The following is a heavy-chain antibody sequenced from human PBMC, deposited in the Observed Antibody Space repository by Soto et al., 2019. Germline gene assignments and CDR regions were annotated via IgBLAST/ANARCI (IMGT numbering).Heavy chain of an antibody. J-gene: IGHJ4*02. CDR2: INHSGGT. CDR3: AASAIDSSSSEGVDY. CDR1: GGSFSGYY. V-gene: IGHV4-34*01. D-gene: IGHD6-6*01. Sequence: QVQLQQWGAGLLKPSETLSLTCAVYGGSFSGYYWSWIRQPPGKGLEWIGEINHSGGTNYNPSLKSRVTISVDTSKNQFSLKLSSVTAADTAVYYCAASAIDSSSSEGVDYWGQGTLVTVSS.